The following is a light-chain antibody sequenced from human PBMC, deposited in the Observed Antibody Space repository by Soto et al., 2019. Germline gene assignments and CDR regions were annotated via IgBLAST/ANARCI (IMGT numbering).Light chain of an antibody. CDR3: QPYNTWPRAT. CDR2: RAS. CDR1: QSINSN. Sequence: EIVDTQCPSTLSLSPGETATLSWPASQSINSNLAWYQQKPGQAPRLFMFRASSRATGIPARFSGSGSGTEFNLTISSLQSEDFAVYYCQPYNTWPRATSGGGTKADI. V-gene: IGKV3-15*01. J-gene: IGKJ4*01.